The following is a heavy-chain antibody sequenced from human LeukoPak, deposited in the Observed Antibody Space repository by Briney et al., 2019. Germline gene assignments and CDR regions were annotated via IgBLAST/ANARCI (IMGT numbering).Heavy chain of an antibody. V-gene: IGHV3-74*01. J-gene: IGHJ2*01. Sequence: GGSLRLSCAASGFTFSRYWMHWVRQAPGKGLVWVSRINDDGSSTNYADSVKGRFTISGDNAKNTLYVQMNSLRAEDTAVYYCARDLQASVTTNGWGFDLWGRGTLVTVSS. CDR3: ARDLQASVTTNGWGFDL. D-gene: IGHD4-17*01. CDR2: INDDGSST. CDR1: GFTFSRYW.